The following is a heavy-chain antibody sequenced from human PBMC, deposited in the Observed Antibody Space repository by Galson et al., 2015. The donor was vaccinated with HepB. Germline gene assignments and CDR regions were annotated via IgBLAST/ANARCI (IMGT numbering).Heavy chain of an antibody. J-gene: IGHJ6*03. CDR2: IIPIFGTA. D-gene: IGHD1-1*01. V-gene: IGHV1-69*13. Sequence: SVKVSCKASGGTFSSYAISWVRQAPGQGLEWMGGIIPIFGTANYAQKFQGRVTITADESTSTAYMELSSLRSEDTAVYYCARTHLGTTGTTYYYYYMDVWGKGTTVTVSS. CDR3: ARTHLGTTGTTYYYYYMDV. CDR1: GGTFSSYA.